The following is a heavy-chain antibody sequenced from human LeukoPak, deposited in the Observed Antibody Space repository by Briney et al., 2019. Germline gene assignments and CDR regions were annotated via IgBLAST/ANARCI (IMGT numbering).Heavy chain of an antibody. J-gene: IGHJ3*01. CDR2: TYYRSKWYD. CDR3: ARGGQGDGYSADEAFDF. V-gene: IGHV6-1*01. D-gene: IGHD5-24*01. CDR1: GDSVSGNSTA. Sequence: SQTLSLTCAISGDSVSGNSTAYNWIRQSPSRGLEWLGRTYYRSKWYDDYAVSVKSRIIINPDTSKNQLSLQLKSVTPEDTAVYYCARGGQGDGYSADEAFDFWGQGTMVTVSS.